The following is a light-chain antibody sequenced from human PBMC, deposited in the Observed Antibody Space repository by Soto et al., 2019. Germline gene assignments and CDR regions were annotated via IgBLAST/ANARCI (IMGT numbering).Light chain of an antibody. CDR1: NSNIGSNT. J-gene: IGLJ1*01. CDR3: AAWDDSMNGRV. Sequence: VLTQPPSASGTPGQRVTISCSGSNSNIGSNTVNWYQQLPGTAPNLLIYYDNLRTSGVPDRISGSKSGTSASLAISGLQSDDEADYYCAAWDDSMNGRVFGTGTKGTVL. V-gene: IGLV1-44*01. CDR2: YDN.